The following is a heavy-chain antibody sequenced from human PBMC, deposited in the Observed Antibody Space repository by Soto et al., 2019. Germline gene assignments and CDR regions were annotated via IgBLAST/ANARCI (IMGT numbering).Heavy chain of an antibody. V-gene: IGHV3-74*01. Sequence: EVQLVESGGGLVQPGGSLRLSCAASGFTFGTHWMHWVRQVPGKGLLWLSRIKTDGSNTTYAESVKGRFPVSRDNTKNTLYLQMNSLRAEDTAVYYCVREGLYYGEPLDLWGQGALVTVSS. D-gene: IGHD4-17*01. CDR1: GFTFGTHW. CDR2: IKTDGSNT. CDR3: VREGLYYGEPLDL. J-gene: IGHJ4*02.